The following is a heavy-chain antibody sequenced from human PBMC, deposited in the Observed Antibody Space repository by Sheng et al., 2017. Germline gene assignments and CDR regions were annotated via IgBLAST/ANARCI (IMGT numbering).Heavy chain of an antibody. Sequence: QVQLVESGGGAVQPGRSLRLSCRVSGFTFSNYVMHWVRQTPGKGLEWVAVIYSEGSPTFYADSVKGRLTVSRDNSKNTVDLQMDRLKHEDTGVYYCVKDLHGYGAFDVWGQGTMVTVSS. CDR1: GFTFSNYV. D-gene: IGHD5-18*01. CDR3: VKDLHGYGAFDV. J-gene: IGHJ3*01. CDR2: IYSEGSPT. V-gene: IGHV3-30*18.